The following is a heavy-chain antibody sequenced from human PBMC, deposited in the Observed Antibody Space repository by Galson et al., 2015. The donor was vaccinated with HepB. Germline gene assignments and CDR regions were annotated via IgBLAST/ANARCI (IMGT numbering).Heavy chain of an antibody. CDR1: GFTFSSYN. D-gene: IGHD3-10*01. V-gene: IGHV3-21*01. Sequence: SLRLSCAGSGFTFSSYNMNWVRQAPGKGLEWVSSISSSSTYIFHADSVKGRFTISRDNANNSLYLQMNSLTVVDTAVYYCARGGGTYYYGSGSYATPFDYWGQGILVTVSS. CDR3: ARGGGTYYYGSGSYATPFDY. J-gene: IGHJ4*02. CDR2: ISSSSTYI.